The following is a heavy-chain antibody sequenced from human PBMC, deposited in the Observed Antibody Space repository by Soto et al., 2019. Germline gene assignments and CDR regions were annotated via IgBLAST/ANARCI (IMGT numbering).Heavy chain of an antibody. D-gene: IGHD3-22*01. J-gene: IGHJ4*02. CDR3: ALRTQDYYDTSGYGF. Sequence: GGSLRLSCAASGFTFSSYAMSWFRQAPGKGLEWVSAISGSGGGTYYADSVKGRFTISRDNSRNTLYLQMNSLRAEDTAVYYCALRTQDYYDTSGYGFWGQGTLVTVSS. V-gene: IGHV3-23*01. CDR2: ISGSGGGT. CDR1: GFTFSSYA.